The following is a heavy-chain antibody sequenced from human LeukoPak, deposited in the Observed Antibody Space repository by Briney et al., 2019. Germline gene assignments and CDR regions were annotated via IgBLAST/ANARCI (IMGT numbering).Heavy chain of an antibody. CDR3: ARRGGRDAYNEGFDY. CDR2: ISSSSSTI. CDR1: GFTFSSFG. J-gene: IGHJ4*02. Sequence: PGGSLRLSCAASGFTFSSFGMNWVRQAPGKGLEWVSYISSSSSTIYYADSVKGRFTISRDNAKNSLYLQMNSLRAEDTAVYYCARRGGRDAYNEGFDYWGQGTLVTVSS. D-gene: IGHD5-24*01. V-gene: IGHV3-48*01.